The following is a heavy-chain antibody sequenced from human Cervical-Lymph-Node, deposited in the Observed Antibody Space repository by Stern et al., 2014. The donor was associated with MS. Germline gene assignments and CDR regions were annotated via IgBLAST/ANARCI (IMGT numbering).Heavy chain of an antibody. J-gene: IGHJ3*02. V-gene: IGHV3-30*04. CDR2: MSSDGENK. Sequence: QVQLVQSGGGLVQPGRSRRLSCVASGFALSTWSVHWVRQAPGQGLEWVATMSSDGENKSYADSVKGRFTLSRDPSTNTLYLHMNSLRREDTAVYYCSCGAHRAFPAFDIWGQGTMVAVSS. CDR1: GFALSTWS. CDR3: SCGAHRAFPAFDI. D-gene: IGHD2-21*01.